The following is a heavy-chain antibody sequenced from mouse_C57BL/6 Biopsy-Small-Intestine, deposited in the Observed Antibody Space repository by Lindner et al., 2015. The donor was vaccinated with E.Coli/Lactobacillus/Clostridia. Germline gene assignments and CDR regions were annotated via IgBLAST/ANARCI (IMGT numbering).Heavy chain of an antibody. J-gene: IGHJ3*01. Sequence: VQLQESGPVLVKPGASVKMSCKASGYTFTDYYMNWVKQSHGKSLEWIGVINPYNGGTSYNQKFKGKATLTVDKSSSTAYMELNSLTSEDSAVYYCARRSFYAGAYWGQGTLVTVSA. CDR3: ARRSFYAGAY. CDR2: INPYNGGT. CDR1: GYTFTDYY. V-gene: IGHV1-19*01. D-gene: IGHD1-1*01.